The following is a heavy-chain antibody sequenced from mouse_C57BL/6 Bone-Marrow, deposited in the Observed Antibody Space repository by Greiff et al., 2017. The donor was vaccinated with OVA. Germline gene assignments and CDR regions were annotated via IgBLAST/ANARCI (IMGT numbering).Heavy chain of an antibody. V-gene: IGHV3-6*01. CDR2: ISYDGSN. CDR3: ARGGGYSKDY. Sequence: LMESGPGLVKPSQSLSLTCSVTGYFITSGYYWNWIRQFPGNKLEWMGYISYDGSNNYNPSLKNRISITRDTSKNQFFLKLNSVTTEDTATYYGARGGGYSKDYWGQGTTLTVSS. CDR1: GYFITSGYY. D-gene: IGHD2-5*01. J-gene: IGHJ2*01.